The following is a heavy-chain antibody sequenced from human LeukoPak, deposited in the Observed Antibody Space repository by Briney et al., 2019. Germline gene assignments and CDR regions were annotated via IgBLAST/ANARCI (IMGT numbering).Heavy chain of an antibody. V-gene: IGHV3-7*03. J-gene: IGHJ6*02. D-gene: IGHD2-15*01. CDR2: IKQDGSKK. Sequence: PGGSLRLSCVASGFPFSSYRMTWVRQAPGKGLEWVANIKQDGSKKSYVDSVKGRFTISRDNAKNSLYLQMNSLRAEDTALYYCAKDGRDCSGGSCSPYYYYYYGMDVWGQGTTVTVSS. CDR3: AKDGRDCSGGSCSPYYYYYYGMDV. CDR1: GFPFSSYR.